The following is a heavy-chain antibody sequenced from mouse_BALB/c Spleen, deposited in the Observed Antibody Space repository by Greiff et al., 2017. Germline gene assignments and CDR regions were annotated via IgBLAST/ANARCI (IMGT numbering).Heavy chain of an antibody. D-gene: IGHD2-14*01. V-gene: IGHV5-6-4*01. CDR3: TRDGHRYDGGGAMDY. CDR2: ISSGGSYT. J-gene: IGHJ4*01. CDR1: GFTFSSYT. Sequence: EVKLMESGGGLVKPGGSLKLSCAASGFTFSSYTMSWVRQTPEKRLEWVATISSGGSYTYYPDSVKGRFTISRDNAKNTLYLQMSSLKSEDTAMYYCTRDGHRYDGGGAMDYWGQGTSVTVSS.